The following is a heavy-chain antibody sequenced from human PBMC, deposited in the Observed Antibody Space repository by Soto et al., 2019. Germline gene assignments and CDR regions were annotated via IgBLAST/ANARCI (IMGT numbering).Heavy chain of an antibody. J-gene: IGHJ5*02. CDR2: IYYSGST. CDR3: ARQFEVVVVAASRGGWFDP. Sequence: SETLSLTCTVSGGSISSSSYYWGWIRQPPGKGLEWIGSIYYSGSTYYNPSLKSRVTISVDTSKNQFSLKLSSVTAADTAVYYCARQFEVVVVAASRGGWFDPWGQGTLVTVSS. V-gene: IGHV4-39*01. D-gene: IGHD2-15*01. CDR1: GGSISSSSYY.